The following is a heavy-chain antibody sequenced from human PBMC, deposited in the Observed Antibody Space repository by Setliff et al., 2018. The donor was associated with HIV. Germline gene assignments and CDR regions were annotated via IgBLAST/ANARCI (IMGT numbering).Heavy chain of an antibody. CDR1: GYTLTELS. D-gene: IGHD6-13*01. V-gene: IGHV1-24*01. CDR2: FDPEDGET. CDR3: ATDHGYSSTWYSESFQH. Sequence: ASVKVSCKISGYTLTELSIHWVRQAPGKGLEWMANFDPEDGETFYAQTFQGRLTMTEDTSTDTAYMELSSLRSDDTAMYYCATDHGYSSTWYSESFQHWGQGTEVTVSS. J-gene: IGHJ1*01.